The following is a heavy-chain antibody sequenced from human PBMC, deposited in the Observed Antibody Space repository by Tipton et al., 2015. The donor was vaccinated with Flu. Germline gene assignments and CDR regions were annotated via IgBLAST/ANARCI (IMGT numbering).Heavy chain of an antibody. CDR2: IYPAGGGI. CDR3: AKDKGGGSYTFDV. Sequence: QLVQSGAEVKKPGASVKVSCKASGYTFTSYNMHWVRQAPGQGPEWMGIIYPAGGGITYAQKFQGRLIMTRDKSTGTVYMELSSLRSDDAAMYYCAKDKGGGSYTFDVWGQGTMVTVSS. D-gene: IGHD3-10*01. J-gene: IGHJ3*01. V-gene: IGHV1-46*01. CDR1: GYTFTSYN.